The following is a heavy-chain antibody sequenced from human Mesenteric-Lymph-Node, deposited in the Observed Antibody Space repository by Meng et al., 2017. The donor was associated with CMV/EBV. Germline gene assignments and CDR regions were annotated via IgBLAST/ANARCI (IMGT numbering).Heavy chain of an antibody. CDR1: GGSISSGGYY. J-gene: IGHJ4*02. CDR3: AGLSGYRGAVDY. CDR2: IYYSENI. D-gene: IGHD3-3*01. Sequence: SETLSLTCTVSGGSISSGGYYWSWIRQHPGKGLEWIGYIYYSENINYNPSLKSRVTISVDTSKNQFSLKLSSVTAADTAVYYCAGLSGYRGAVDYWGQGTLVTVSS. V-gene: IGHV4-61*08.